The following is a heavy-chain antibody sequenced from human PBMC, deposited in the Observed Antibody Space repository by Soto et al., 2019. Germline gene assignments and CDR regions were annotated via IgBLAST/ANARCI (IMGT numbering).Heavy chain of an antibody. CDR1: GGFVSSGNYY. Sequence: QEQLQPWGAGLLKPSETLSLTCAVYGGFVSSGNYYWSWIRQPPGKGLEWIGEMRHSGGTHFNPSLKSRVTISVDTSKNQFSLKMSSVTAADTALYYCARVERGTATTVVDAFDIWGPGTMVTVSS. V-gene: IGHV4-34*01. D-gene: IGHD1-1*01. CDR3: ARVERGTATTVVDAFDI. J-gene: IGHJ3*02. CDR2: MRHSGGT.